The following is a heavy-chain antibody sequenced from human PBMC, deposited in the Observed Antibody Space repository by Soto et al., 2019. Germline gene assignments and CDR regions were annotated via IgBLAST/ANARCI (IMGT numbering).Heavy chain of an antibody. V-gene: IGHV4-59*08. J-gene: IGHJ4*02. CDR3: ARYYGGYSDY. CDR2: IYYSGST. CDR1: GGSISSYY. D-gene: IGHD3-10*01. Sequence: SSETLSLTCPVSGGSISSYYWSWIRQPPGKGLEWIGYIYYSGSTNYNPSLKSRVTISVDTSKNQFSLKLSSVTAADTAVYYCARYYGGYSDYWGQGTLVTVSS.